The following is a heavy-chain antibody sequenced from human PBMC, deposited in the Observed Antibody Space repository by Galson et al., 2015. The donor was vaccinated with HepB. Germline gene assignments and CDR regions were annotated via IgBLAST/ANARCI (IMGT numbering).Heavy chain of an antibody. CDR3: ARDSARGILVVINGGGFDV. Sequence: SVKVSCKASGYIVTNYCIHWVRQAPGQGLEWMGMVDPSTGRSSYAQKFQGRVTITTDTSTSTVYMELNSLRSEDTAVYYCARDSARGILVVINGGGFDVWGQGIQVTVFS. CDR1: GYIVTNYC. D-gene: IGHD3-22*01. V-gene: IGHV1-46*01. J-gene: IGHJ4*02. CDR2: VDPSTGRS.